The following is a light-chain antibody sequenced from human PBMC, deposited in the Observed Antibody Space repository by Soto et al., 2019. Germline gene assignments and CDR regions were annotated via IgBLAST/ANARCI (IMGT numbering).Light chain of an antibody. V-gene: IGKV3-20*01. J-gene: IGKJ1*01. CDR1: QRLSASD. CDR2: GVS. Sequence: EIVLTQSPGTLSLSPGQRATLSCRASQRLSASDITWYQQKPGQAPKFLIYGVSSRATGIPDRFSGSGSGTDFTLTISRLEPEDFAVYHCQQYGSSPLITFGQGTKVDIK. CDR3: QQYGSSPLIT.